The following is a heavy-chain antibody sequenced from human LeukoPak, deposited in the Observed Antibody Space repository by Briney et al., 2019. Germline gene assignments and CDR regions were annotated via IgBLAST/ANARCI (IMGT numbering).Heavy chain of an antibody. J-gene: IGHJ4*02. CDR2: IYHSGST. CDR3: ARQCSSTSCYSY. Sequence: SETLSLTCAVSGGSISSSNWWSWVRQPPGKGLEWIGEIYHSGSTNYNPSLKSRVTISLDTSKNQFSLKLSSVTAADTAVYFCARQCSSTSCYSYWGQGTLVTVSS. CDR1: GGSISSSNW. D-gene: IGHD2-2*01. V-gene: IGHV4-4*02.